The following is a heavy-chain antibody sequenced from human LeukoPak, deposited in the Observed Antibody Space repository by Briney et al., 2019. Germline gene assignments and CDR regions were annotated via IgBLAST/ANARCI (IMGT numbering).Heavy chain of an antibody. CDR2: ISSSSSYI. Sequence: GGSLRLSCAASGFTFSSYSMNWVRQAPGKGLEWVSSISSSSSYIYYADSVKGRFTISRDNAKNSLYLQMNSLRAEDTAVYYCASHPVAGYNWFDPWGQGTLVTVSS. J-gene: IGHJ5*02. CDR3: ASHPVAGYNWFDP. V-gene: IGHV3-21*01. D-gene: IGHD6-19*01. CDR1: GFTFSSYS.